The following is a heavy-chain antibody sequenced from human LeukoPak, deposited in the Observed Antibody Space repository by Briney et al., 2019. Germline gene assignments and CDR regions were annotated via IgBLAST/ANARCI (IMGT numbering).Heavy chain of an antibody. CDR2: ISSSASTI. J-gene: IGHJ5*02. D-gene: IGHD3-10*01. CDR3: ATGRGSGNFNWFDP. Sequence: GGSLRLSCAASGFIFSNYEMNWVRQAPGKGLEWVSYISSSASTIHYADSVKGRFTVSRDNAKNSLYLQMNSLRAEDTAVYYCATGRGSGNFNWFDPWGQGTLVTVSS. CDR1: GFIFSNYE. V-gene: IGHV3-48*03.